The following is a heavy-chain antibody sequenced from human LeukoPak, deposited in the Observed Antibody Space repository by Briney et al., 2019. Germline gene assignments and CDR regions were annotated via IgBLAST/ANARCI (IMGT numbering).Heavy chain of an antibody. Sequence: ASVKVSCKASGYNFIYYIQWVRQAPGQGLEWMGWIHPTSGATKYAQKFQGRVTVTRDTSISTAYMDLSSLRSDDTAVFYCARGAGRGTKDPLFDYWGQGTLITVSP. J-gene: IGHJ4*02. CDR3: ARGAGRGTKDPLFDY. CDR1: GYNFIYY. V-gene: IGHV1-2*02. D-gene: IGHD2-8*01. CDR2: IHPTSGAT.